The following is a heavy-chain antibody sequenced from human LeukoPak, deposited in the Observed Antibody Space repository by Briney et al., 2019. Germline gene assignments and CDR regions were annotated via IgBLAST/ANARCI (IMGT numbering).Heavy chain of an antibody. CDR3: AKDRGEWELLFDY. D-gene: IGHD1-26*01. CDR2: ISYDGSNK. Sequence: GGSLRLSCAASGFTFSSYGVHWVRQAPGKGLEWVAVISYDGSNKYYADSVKGRFTISRDNSKNTLYLQMNSLRAEDTAVYYCAKDRGEWELLFDYWGQGTLVTVSS. CDR1: GFTFSSYG. J-gene: IGHJ4*02. V-gene: IGHV3-30*18.